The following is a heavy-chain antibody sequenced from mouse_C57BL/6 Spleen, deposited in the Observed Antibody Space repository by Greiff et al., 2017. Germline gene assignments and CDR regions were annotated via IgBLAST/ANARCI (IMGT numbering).Heavy chain of an antibody. CDR1: GYAFSSYW. V-gene: IGHV1-80*01. Sequence: VQLQQSGAELVKPGASVKISCKASGYAFSSYWMNWVKQRPGKGLEWIGQIYPGDGDTNYNGKFKGKATLTADKSSSTAYMLLSSLTSEDSAVYFCAREADYEGAMDDWGKGTSVTVSS. CDR3: AREADYEGAMDD. CDR2: IYPGDGDT. D-gene: IGHD2-4*01. J-gene: IGHJ4*01.